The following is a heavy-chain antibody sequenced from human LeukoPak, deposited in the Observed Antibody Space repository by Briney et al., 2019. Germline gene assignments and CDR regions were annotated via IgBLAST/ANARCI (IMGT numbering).Heavy chain of an antibody. CDR2: IYTSGST. CDR1: GGSISSGSYY. Sequence: ASQTLSLTRTVSGGSISSGSYYWSWIRQPAGKGLEWIGRIYTSGSTNYNPSLKSRVTISVDTSKNQFSLKLSSVTAADTAVYYCARGSYYDSSGYYRDWGQGTLVTVSS. V-gene: IGHV4-61*02. CDR3: ARGSYYDSSGYYRD. D-gene: IGHD3-22*01. J-gene: IGHJ4*02.